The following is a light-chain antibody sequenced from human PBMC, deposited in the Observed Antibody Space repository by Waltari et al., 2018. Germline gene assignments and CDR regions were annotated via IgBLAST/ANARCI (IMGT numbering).Light chain of an antibody. CDR3: MQARQPPYT. CDR2: MGS. Sequence: DIVMTQSPLSLPVTPGEPASISCRSSQSLLHGDGRNFLDWYLQKPGQSPQLLIYMGSNRASGGRDRFSGSGSGTYVTLKISRVEAEDVGVYYCMQARQPPYTFGGGTKVEIK. V-gene: IGKV2-28*01. J-gene: IGKJ4*01. CDR1: QSLLHGDGRNF.